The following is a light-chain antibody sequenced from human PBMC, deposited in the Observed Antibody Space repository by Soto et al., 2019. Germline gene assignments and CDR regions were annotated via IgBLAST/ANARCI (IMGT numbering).Light chain of an antibody. V-gene: IGKV1-39*01. Sequence: DIQMTQSPSSLSASVGDRVTITCRASQNIIFYLNWYQLKPGKAPKLLIYAASNLQSGVPSRFSGSGSGTEFTLTISSLQPEDFAVYYCQQYDNSAWTFGQGTKVDIK. CDR1: QNIIFY. CDR2: AAS. J-gene: IGKJ1*01. CDR3: QQYDNSAWT.